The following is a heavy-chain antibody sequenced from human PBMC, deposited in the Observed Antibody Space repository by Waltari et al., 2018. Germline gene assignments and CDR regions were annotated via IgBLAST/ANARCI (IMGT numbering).Heavy chain of an antibody. D-gene: IGHD5-18*01. J-gene: IGHJ4*02. CDR2: IYHSGST. CDR3: ARVDTAVVTDY. CDR1: SNW. V-gene: IGHV4-4*02. Sequence: SNWGRWVRQPPGKGLEWIGEIYHSGSTNYNPSLKSRVTISVDKSKNQFSLKLSSVTAADTAVYYCARVDTAVVTDYWGQGTLVTVSS.